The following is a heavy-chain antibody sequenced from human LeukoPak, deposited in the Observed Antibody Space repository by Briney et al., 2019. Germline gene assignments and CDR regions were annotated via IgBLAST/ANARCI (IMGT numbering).Heavy chain of an antibody. CDR3: AKVFYGDYAGFDY. D-gene: IGHD4-17*01. CDR1: GFTFSSYA. Sequence: GGSLRLSCAASGFTFSSYAMSWVRQAPGKGLEWVSAISGSGGSTHYADSVKGRFTISRDNSKNTLYLQMNSLRAEDTAVYYCAKVFYGDYAGFDYWGQGTLVTVSS. CDR2: ISGSGGST. V-gene: IGHV3-23*01. J-gene: IGHJ4*02.